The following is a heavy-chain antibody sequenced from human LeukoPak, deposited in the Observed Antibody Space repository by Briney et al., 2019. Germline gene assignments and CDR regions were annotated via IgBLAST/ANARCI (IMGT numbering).Heavy chain of an antibody. D-gene: IGHD3-10*01. Sequence: GGTLRLSCAASGFTFRNYGMSWVRQAPGKGLEWVSAISGDAADIFYADSAKGRFTISRDNSKNTLYLQLNSLRAEDTAIYYCAKERYDGSGAAYDNWGQGTLVTVSS. CDR2: ISGDAADI. J-gene: IGHJ4*02. CDR1: GFTFRNYG. V-gene: IGHV3-23*01. CDR3: AKERYDGSGAAYDN.